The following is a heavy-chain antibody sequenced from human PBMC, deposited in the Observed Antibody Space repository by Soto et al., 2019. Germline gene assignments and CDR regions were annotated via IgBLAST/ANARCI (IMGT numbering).Heavy chain of an antibody. CDR2: INPSGGST. D-gene: IGHD1-1*01. CDR1: GYTFTSYY. Sequence: ASVKVSCKASGYTFTSYYMHWVRQAPGQGLEWMGIINPSGGSTSYAQKFQGRVTMTRDTSTSTVYMELSSLRSEDTAVYYCARERSGEAGTDPGAFDIWGQGTMVTVSS. J-gene: IGHJ3*02. CDR3: ARERSGEAGTDPGAFDI. V-gene: IGHV1-46*01.